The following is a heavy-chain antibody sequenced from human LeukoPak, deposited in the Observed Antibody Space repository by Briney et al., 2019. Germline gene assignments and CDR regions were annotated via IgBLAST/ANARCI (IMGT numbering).Heavy chain of an antibody. Sequence: SETLSLTCAVYGGSFSGYYWSWIRQPPGKWLEWIGEINHSGSTNYNPSLKSRVTISLDTSKNQFSLKLTSVTAADTAVYYCARREHGSGSYYGFDYWGQGTLVTVFS. V-gene: IGHV4-34*01. CDR1: GGSFSGYY. J-gene: IGHJ4*02. D-gene: IGHD3-10*01. CDR2: INHSGST. CDR3: ARREHGSGSYYGFDY.